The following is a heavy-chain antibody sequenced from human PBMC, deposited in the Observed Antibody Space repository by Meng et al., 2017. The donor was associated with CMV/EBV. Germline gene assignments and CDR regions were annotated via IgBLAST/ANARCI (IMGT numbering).Heavy chain of an antibody. D-gene: IGHD2-2*01. Sequence: SETLSLTCTVSGYSISSGYYWGWIRQPPGKGLEWIGSIYHSGSTYYNPSLKSRVTISVGTSKNQFSLKLSSVTAADTAVYYCARERGFVVVVPAANGPFDYWGQGTLVTVSS. CDR2: IYHSGST. V-gene: IGHV4-38-2*02. J-gene: IGHJ4*02. CDR3: ARERGFVVVVPAANGPFDY. CDR1: GYSISSGYY.